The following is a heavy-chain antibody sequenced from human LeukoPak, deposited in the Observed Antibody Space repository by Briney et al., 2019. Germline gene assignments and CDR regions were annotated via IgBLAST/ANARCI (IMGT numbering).Heavy chain of an antibody. J-gene: IGHJ3*02. Sequence: GESLKISCKGSGYSFTSYWIGWVRQMPGKGLEWMGIIYPGDSDTRYSPSFQGQATISADKSISTAYLQWSSLKASDTAMYYCASSSTYYYDSSGYYYDAFDIWGQGTMVTVSS. CDR3: ASSSTYYYDSSGYYYDAFDI. V-gene: IGHV5-51*01. CDR2: IYPGDSDT. D-gene: IGHD3-22*01. CDR1: GYSFTSYW.